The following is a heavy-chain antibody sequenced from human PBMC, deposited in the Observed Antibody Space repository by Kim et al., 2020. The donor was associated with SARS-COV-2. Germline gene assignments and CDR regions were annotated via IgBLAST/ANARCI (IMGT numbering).Heavy chain of an antibody. V-gene: IGHV3-33*01. CDR2: IWYDGSNK. D-gene: IGHD3-22*01. CDR3: ARDYYDSSGYYSLSLGY. J-gene: IGHJ4*02. Sequence: APGKGLEWVAVIWYDGSNKYYADSVKGRFTISRDNSKNTLYLQMNSLRAEDTAVYYCARDYYDSSGYYSLSLGYWGQGTLVTVSS.